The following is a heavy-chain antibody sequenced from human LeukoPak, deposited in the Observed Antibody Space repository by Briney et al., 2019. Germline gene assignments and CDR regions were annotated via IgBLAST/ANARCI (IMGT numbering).Heavy chain of an antibody. CDR2: ISGSGGST. V-gene: IGHV3-23*01. CDR3: AKSGYNRFDY. J-gene: IGHJ4*02. CDR1: GFTFSSYG. D-gene: IGHD5-24*01. Sequence: GGSLRLSCAASGFTFSSYGMSWVRQAPGKGLEWVSAISGSGGSTYYADSVKSRFTISRDNSKNTLYLQTNSLRADDTAVYYCAKSGYNRFDYWGQGTLVTVSS.